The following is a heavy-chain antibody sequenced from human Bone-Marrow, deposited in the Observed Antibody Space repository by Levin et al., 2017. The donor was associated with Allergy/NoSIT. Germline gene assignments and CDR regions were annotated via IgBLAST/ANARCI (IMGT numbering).Heavy chain of an antibody. CDR2: IGGDDDI. CDR1: GFSLSSNTMF. V-gene: IGHV2-70*19. D-gene: IGHD3-22*01. CDR3: ARTHSSGWQDY. J-gene: IGHJ4*02. Sequence: RESGPTLVKPTQTLTLTCTFSGFSLSSNTMFVSWVRQPPGKALEWLALIGGDDDILYNRPLKTRLTISKDTSKNQVVLTMTNMDPVDTATYFCARTHSSGWQDYWGQGTQVTVSS.